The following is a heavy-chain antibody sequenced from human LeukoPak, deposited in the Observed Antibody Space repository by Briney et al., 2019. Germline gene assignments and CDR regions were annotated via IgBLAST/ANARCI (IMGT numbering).Heavy chain of an antibody. CDR1: GFTFSDYD. CDR2: ISGLSTHI. CDR3: GRAFPPLRTSSAGDL. V-gene: IGHV3-69-1*02. Sequence: GGPLRLSCSASGFTFSDYDMNWVRQAPGKGLEWVSSISGLSTHIYYGDSVKGRFSISRDNAKNSVYLQMSSLGVEDTAIYYCGRAFPPLRTSSAGDLWGQGILVTVSS. D-gene: IGHD3-16*01. J-gene: IGHJ4*02.